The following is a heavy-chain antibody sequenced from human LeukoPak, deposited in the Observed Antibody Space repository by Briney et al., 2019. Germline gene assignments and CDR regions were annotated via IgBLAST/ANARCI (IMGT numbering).Heavy chain of an antibody. D-gene: IGHD6-13*01. CDR3: ARGGILYGLEH. CDR1: RFTFSAYY. J-gene: IGHJ6*02. CDR2: ISGSGDNT. Sequence: PWGSLRLSCAASRFTFSAYYLTWVRQAPGKGLEWVSAISGSGDNTYYADSVKGQFTISRDNSKNTLYLQMSSLRAEDTAAYFCARGGILYGLEHWGQGTTVTVSS. V-gene: IGHV3-23*01.